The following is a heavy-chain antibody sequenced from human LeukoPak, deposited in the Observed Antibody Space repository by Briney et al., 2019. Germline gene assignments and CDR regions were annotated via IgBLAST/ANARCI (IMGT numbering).Heavy chain of an antibody. D-gene: IGHD6-6*01. CDR1: GGSISSSSYY. Sequence: SVTLSLTCTVSGGSISSSSYYWGWIRQPPGKGLEWIGSIYYSGSTYYNPSLKSRVTISVDTSKNQFSLKLSSVTAADAAVYYCASPGIYSSSSGYYYYMDVWAKGPRSPSP. CDR2: IYYSGST. CDR3: ASPGIYSSSSGYYYYMDV. J-gene: IGHJ6*03. V-gene: IGHV4-39*01.